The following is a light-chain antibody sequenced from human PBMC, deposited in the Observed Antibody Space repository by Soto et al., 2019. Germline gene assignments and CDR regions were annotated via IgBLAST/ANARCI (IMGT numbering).Light chain of an antibody. Sequence: EVLLTQSPATLSLSPGERATLSCRASQSVNSYLTWYQHKPGQAPRLLISDASNRATGIPARFSGSGSGTDFTLTISSLEPEDFAIYYCQQYNNWPLTFGQGTRLEIK. CDR2: DAS. CDR1: QSVNSY. V-gene: IGKV3-11*01. J-gene: IGKJ5*01. CDR3: QQYNNWPLT.